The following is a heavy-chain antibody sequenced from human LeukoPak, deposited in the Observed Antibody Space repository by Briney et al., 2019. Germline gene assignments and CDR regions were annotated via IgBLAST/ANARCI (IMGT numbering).Heavy chain of an antibody. CDR1: GYTFTSYG. J-gene: IGHJ6*03. V-gene: IGHV1-18*01. CDR2: ISAYNGNT. CDR3: ARDGDSSGWRYYYYMDV. Sequence: ASVKVSCKASGYTFTSYGISWVRQAPGQGLEWMGWISAYNGNTNYAQKLQGRVTMTTDTSTSTAYMELRSLRSDDTAVYYCARDGDSSGWRYYYYMDVWGKGTTVTVSS. D-gene: IGHD6-19*01.